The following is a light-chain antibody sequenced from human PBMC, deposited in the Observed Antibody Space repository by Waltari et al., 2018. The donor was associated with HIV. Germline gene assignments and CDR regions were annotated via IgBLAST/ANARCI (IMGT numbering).Light chain of an antibody. Sequence: EIVLTQSPGTLSLSPGERATLSCRASQSVSSNYLAWYQQKPGQAPRLLIYGASSRATGIPDRFGGCGSGTDFTLTISRLEPEDFAVYYCQQDGSSTTFGQGTRLEIK. CDR1: QSVSSNY. V-gene: IGKV3-20*01. J-gene: IGKJ5*01. CDR2: GAS. CDR3: QQDGSSTT.